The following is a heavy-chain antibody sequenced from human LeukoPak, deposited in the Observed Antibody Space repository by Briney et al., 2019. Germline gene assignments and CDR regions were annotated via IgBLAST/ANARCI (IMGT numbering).Heavy chain of an antibody. V-gene: IGHV3-33*01. CDR3: ARAHYSNGPPYFFYYYMDV. J-gene: IGHJ6*03. Sequence: GGSLRLSCAASGMTFSNYGMHWVRQAPGKGLEWVAVIYYDGSNKYYADSVKGRFIISRDNSKNTLYLQMNSPRAEDTAVYYCARAHYSNGPPYFFYYYMDVWGKGTTVTVSS. D-gene: IGHD4-11*01. CDR1: GMTFSNYG. CDR2: IYYDGSNK.